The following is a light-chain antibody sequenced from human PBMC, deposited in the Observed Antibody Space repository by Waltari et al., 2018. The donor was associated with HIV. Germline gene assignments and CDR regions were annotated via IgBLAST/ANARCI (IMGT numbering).Light chain of an antibody. CDR3: QQYHNWPRT. CDR1: QSVSSN. Sequence: EMVMTHPPPTLPLSPGEKLSFSCRASQSVSSNLAWYQQKPGQAPRVLIYGASTRAADIPARFSGSGAGTEFTLTISSLQSEDFAVYYCQQYHNWPRTFGQGTKVEIK. CDR2: GAS. J-gene: IGKJ1*01. V-gene: IGKV3-15*01.